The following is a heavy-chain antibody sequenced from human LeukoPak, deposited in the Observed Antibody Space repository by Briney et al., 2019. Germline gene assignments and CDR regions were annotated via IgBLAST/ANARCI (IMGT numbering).Heavy chain of an antibody. CDR2: ISYDGSNK. CDR1: GFTFSSYG. V-gene: IGHV3-30*18. D-gene: IGHD3-10*01. J-gene: IGHJ4*02. CDR3: AKDTGRGVLLWFGEFPSYFDS. Sequence: PGRSLRLSCAASGFTFSSYGMHWVRQAPGKGLEWVAVISYDGSNKYYADSVKGRFTISRDNSKNTLYLQLNSLRAEDTAVYYCAKDTGRGVLLWFGEFPSYFDSWGQGTLVTVSS.